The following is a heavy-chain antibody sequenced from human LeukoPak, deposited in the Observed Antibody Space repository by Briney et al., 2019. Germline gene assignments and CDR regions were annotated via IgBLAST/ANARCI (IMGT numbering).Heavy chain of an antibody. J-gene: IGHJ4*02. D-gene: IGHD3-10*01. CDR1: GFTFSSYG. Sequence: GGSLRLSCAASGFTFSSYGMHWVRQAPGKGLEWVSVIYSGGSTYYADSVKGRFTISRDNSKNTLYLQMNSLRAEDTAVYYCAAIWFGELTPSDYWGQGTLVTVSS. CDR3: AAIWFGELTPSDY. CDR2: IYSGGST. V-gene: IGHV3-NL1*01.